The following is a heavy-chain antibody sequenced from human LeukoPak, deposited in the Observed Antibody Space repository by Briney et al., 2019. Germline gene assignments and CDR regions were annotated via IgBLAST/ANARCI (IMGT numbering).Heavy chain of an antibody. CDR2: IYYSGST. J-gene: IGHJ4*02. Sequence: SETLSLTCTVSGGSISSSSYYWGWIRQPPGKGLEWIGSIYYSGSTYYNPSLKSRVTISVDTSKNQFSLKLSSVTAADTAVYYCARHDGIAASHDYWGQGTLVTVSS. D-gene: IGHD6-13*01. CDR1: GGSISSSSYY. CDR3: ARHDGIAASHDY. V-gene: IGHV4-39*01.